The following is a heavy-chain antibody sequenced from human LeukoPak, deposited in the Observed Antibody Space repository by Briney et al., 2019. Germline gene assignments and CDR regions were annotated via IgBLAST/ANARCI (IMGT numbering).Heavy chain of an antibody. CDR2: INPSGGTT. CDR1: GYTFTSYY. Sequence: GASVKVSCKASGYTFTSYYMHWVRQAPGQGLEWMGLINPSGGTTTYAQKFQGRVTMTRDTSTSTVYMELSSLRSEDTAVYYCARDAYNYYYSDYWGQGTLVTVSS. J-gene: IGHJ4*02. D-gene: IGHD5-24*01. CDR3: ARDAYNYYYSDY. V-gene: IGHV1-46*01.